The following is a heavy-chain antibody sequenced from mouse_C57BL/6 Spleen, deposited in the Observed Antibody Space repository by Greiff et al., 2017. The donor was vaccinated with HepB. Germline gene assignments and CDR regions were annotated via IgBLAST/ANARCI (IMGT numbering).Heavy chain of an antibody. CDR2: IYPGSGST. D-gene: IGHD1-1*01. CDR3: ARGEYYGSSPPYAMDY. CDR1: GYTFTSYW. J-gene: IGHJ4*01. Sequence: QVQLKESGAELVKPGASVKMSCKASGYTFTSYWITWVKQRPGQGLEWIGDIYPGSGSTNYNEKFKSKATLTVDTSSSTAYMQLSSLTSEDSAVYYCARGEYYGSSPPYAMDYWGQGTSVTVSS. V-gene: IGHV1-55*01.